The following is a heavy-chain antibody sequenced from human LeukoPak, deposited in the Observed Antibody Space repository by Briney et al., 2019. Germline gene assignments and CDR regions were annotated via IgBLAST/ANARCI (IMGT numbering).Heavy chain of an antibody. Sequence: PSETLSLTCTVSGGSISSSSYYWGWIRQPPGKGLEWIGSIYYSGSTYYNPSLKSRVTISVDTSKNQFSLKLSSVTAADTAVYYCATLLYGDYDARDASDIWGQGTMVTVSS. D-gene: IGHD4-17*01. CDR3: ATLLYGDYDARDASDI. V-gene: IGHV4-39*01. J-gene: IGHJ3*02. CDR2: IYYSGST. CDR1: GGSISSSSYY.